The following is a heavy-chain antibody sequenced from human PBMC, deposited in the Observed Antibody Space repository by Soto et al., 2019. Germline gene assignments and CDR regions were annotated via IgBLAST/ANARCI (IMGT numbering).Heavy chain of an antibody. V-gene: IGHV1-2*02. J-gene: IGHJ6*02. CDR3: ARGAPMPTYYYYGMDV. CDR1: GYTFTGYY. Sequence: GASVKVSCKASGYTFTGYYMHWVRQAPGQGLEWMGWINPNSGGTNYAQKFQGRVTMTRDTSISTAYMELSRLRSDDTAVYYCARGAPMPTYYYYGMDVWGQGTTVTVSS. D-gene: IGHD2-2*01. CDR2: INPNSGGT.